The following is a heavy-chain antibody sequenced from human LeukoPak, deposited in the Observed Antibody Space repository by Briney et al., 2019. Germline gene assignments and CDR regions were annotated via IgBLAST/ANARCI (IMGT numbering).Heavy chain of an antibody. J-gene: IGHJ6*02. CDR3: VLSVRVDYYYGMDV. Sequence: PGGSLRLSCAASGFTFSSYAMSWVRQAPGKGLEWVSAISGRGGSTYYADSVKGRFTISRDNSKNTLYLQMNSLRAEDTAVYYCVLSVRVDYYYGMDVWGQGTTVTVSS. D-gene: IGHD2-15*01. CDR1: GFTFSSYA. V-gene: IGHV3-23*01. CDR2: ISGRGGST.